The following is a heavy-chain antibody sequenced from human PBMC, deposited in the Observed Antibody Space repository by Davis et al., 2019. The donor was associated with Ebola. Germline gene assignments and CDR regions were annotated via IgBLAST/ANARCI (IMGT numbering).Heavy chain of an antibody. CDR2: IYYIGST. D-gene: IGHD4-23*01. J-gene: IGHJ6*04. CDR1: GGSISSSSYY. Sequence: SETLSLTCTVSGGSISSSSYYWVWIRQPPGKGLEWIGNIYYIGSTYYNPSLKSRVTISVDTSKNQFSLKLSSVTAADTAVYYCAREHDYGGRNYGMDVWGKGTTVTVSS. CDR3: AREHDYGGRNYGMDV. V-gene: IGHV4-39*07.